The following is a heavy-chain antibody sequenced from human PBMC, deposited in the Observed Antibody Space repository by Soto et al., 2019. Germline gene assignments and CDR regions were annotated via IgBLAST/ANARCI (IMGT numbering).Heavy chain of an antibody. V-gene: IGHV3-53*02. Sequence: EVQVLATGGGLIQPGGSLRLSCAASGFTVNSNYMSWVRQAPGEGLQWVSITNTGGTTYYADSVKGRFTVSRDNSKNTLYLQMNSLRAEDRAVYYCAKGDGFILAVCGQGTTVSVSS. CDR1: GFTVNSNY. CDR3: AKGDGFILAV. CDR2: TNTGGTT. D-gene: IGHD1-26*01. J-gene: IGHJ6*02.